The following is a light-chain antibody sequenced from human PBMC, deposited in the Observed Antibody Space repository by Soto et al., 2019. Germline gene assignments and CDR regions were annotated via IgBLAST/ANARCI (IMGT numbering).Light chain of an antibody. CDR2: DAS. Sequence: EIVLTQSPGTLSLSPGERATLSCRASQSVSSSYLAWYQQKPGQAPRLLIYDASSRATGIPDRFSGSGSGTDFTLTISRLEPEDFAVYFCQQYCCSPYTFGQGTKLEIK. V-gene: IGKV3-20*01. CDR3: QQYCCSPYT. J-gene: IGKJ2*01. CDR1: QSVSSSY.